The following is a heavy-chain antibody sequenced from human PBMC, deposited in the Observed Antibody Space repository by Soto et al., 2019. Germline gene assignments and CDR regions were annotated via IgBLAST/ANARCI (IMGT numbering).Heavy chain of an antibody. D-gene: IGHD5-18*01. V-gene: IGHV4-31*03. J-gene: IGHJ4*02. Sequence: SETLSLTCTVSGASVSSGGYYWNWIRQRPGKGLEWIGYIYHSGSTYSNPSLEGRATILVDKSKNQFSLKLTSVTAAHTAVYYCARDTTALVSFDSWGQGALVTVSS. CDR2: IYHSGST. CDR3: ARDTTALVSFDS. CDR1: GASVSSGGYY.